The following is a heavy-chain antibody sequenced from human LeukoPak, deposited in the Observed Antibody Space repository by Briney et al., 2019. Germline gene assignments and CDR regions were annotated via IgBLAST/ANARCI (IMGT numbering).Heavy chain of an antibody. CDR1: GYTFTSYY. V-gene: IGHV1-46*01. Sequence: ASVKVSCKASGYTFTSYYMHWVRQAPGQGLEWMGIIDPSGGGTRYPQKFQGRVTMTGDTSTSTVYMELSSLRFEDTAVYYCARGSTYCSSISCPMINCDYWGRGTLVTVSS. CDR3: ARGSTYCSSISCPMINCDY. J-gene: IGHJ4*02. CDR2: IDPSGGGT. D-gene: IGHD2-2*01.